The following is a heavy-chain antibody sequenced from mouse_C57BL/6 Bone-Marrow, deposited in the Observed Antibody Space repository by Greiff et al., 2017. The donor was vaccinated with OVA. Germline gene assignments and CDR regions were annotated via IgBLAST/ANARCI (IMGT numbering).Heavy chain of an antibody. Sequence: VQLQQPGAELVKPGASVKMSCKASGYTFTSYWITWVKQRPGQGLEWIGDIYPGSGSTNYNEKFKSKATLTVDTSSSTAYMQLSSLTSEDSAVYYCAGGLRRELSFAYWGQGTLVTVSA. D-gene: IGHD2-2*01. CDR3: AGGLRRELSFAY. V-gene: IGHV1-55*01. J-gene: IGHJ3*01. CDR1: GYTFTSYW. CDR2: IYPGSGST.